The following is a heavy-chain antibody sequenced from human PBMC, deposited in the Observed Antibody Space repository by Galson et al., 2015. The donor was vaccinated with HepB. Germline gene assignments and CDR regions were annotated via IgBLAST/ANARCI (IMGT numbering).Heavy chain of an antibody. V-gene: IGHV4-39*02. CDR2: IFYSGST. J-gene: IGHJ4*02. D-gene: IGHD6-19*01. CDR3: ARTGWLNDY. Sequence: SETLSLTCTVSGGSISSSSYYWGWIRQPPGKGLEWIGHIFYSGSTYYNPSLKSRVTISVDTSKNHFSLKLTSVTAADTAVYYCARTGWLNDYWGQGTLVTVSS. CDR1: GGSISSSSYY.